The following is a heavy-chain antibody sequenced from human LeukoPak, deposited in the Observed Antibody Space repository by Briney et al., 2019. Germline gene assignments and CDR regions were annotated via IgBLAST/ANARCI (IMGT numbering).Heavy chain of an antibody. D-gene: IGHD1-26*01. V-gene: IGHV1-18*01. CDR2: IGAYNGNT. CDR1: GYTFFSYN. CDR3: ASTSMEVGATQFDY. Sequence: ASVKVSCKASGYTFFSYNINWVRQAPGQGLEWMGWIGAYNGNTDHAQKFQGRVTMTTDTSTNTAYMELRSLTSDDTAVYFCASTSMEVGATQFDYWGQGTLVTVSS. J-gene: IGHJ4*02.